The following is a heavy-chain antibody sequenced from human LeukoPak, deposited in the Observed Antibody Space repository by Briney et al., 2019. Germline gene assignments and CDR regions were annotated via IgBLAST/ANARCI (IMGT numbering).Heavy chain of an antibody. CDR1: GFTFSSYG. CDR2: IWYDGSNK. CDR3: ARARYDILTGQLVDHYYFDY. Sequence: GGSLRLSCAASGFTFSSYGMHWVRQAPGKGLEWVAVIWYDGSNKYYADSVKGRFTISRDNSKNTLYLQMNSLRAEDTAVYYCARARYDILTGQLVDHYYFDYWGQGTLVTVSS. V-gene: IGHV3-33*01. J-gene: IGHJ4*02. D-gene: IGHD3-9*01.